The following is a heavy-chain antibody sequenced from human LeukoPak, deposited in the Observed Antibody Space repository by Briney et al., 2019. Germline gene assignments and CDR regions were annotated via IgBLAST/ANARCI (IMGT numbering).Heavy chain of an antibody. CDR2: ISSRSSTI. CDR3: ARDGESSGYDFWRVLGLDY. J-gene: IGHJ4*02. D-gene: IGHD3-3*01. CDR1: GFTFNSYS. V-gene: IGHV3-48*04. Sequence: PGGSLRLSCAASGFTFNSYSMDWVRQAPGKGLEWVSYISSRSSTIYYADSVKGRFTISRDNAKNSLYLQMNSLRAEDTAVYYCARDGESSGYDFWRVLGLDYWGQGTLVTVSS.